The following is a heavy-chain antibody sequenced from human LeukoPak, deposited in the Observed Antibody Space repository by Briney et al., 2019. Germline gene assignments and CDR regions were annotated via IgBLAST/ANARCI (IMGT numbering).Heavy chain of an antibody. CDR1: GYSFTSYW. J-gene: IGHJ5*02. Sequence: GESLKISCKGSGYSFTSYWIGWVRQMPGKGLEWMGIIYPGDSDTRYSPSFQGQVTISADKSISTAYLQWSSLKASDTAMYYCARSYYYGSGSYYGTAYNWFDPWGQGTLVTVSS. CDR3: ARSYYYGSGSYYGTAYNWFDP. CDR2: IYPGDSDT. D-gene: IGHD3-10*01. V-gene: IGHV5-51*01.